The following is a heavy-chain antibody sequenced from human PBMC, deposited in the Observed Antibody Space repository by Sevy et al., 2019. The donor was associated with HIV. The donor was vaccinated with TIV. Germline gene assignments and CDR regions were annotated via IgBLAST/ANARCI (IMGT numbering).Heavy chain of an antibody. CDR1: GFTFGNYA. V-gene: IGHV3-9*01. D-gene: IGHD2-15*01. CDR3: AKGVSGGNSGAAFDY. J-gene: IGHJ4*02. CDR2: ISWNSGSM. Sequence: GGSLRLSCAGSGFTFGNYAMYWVRQSPGKGLEWVSGISWNSGSMGYADAVEGRFTISRDNAKNSLHLEMNSLRPEGTALYYCAKGVSGGNSGAAFDYWGQGTRVTVSS.